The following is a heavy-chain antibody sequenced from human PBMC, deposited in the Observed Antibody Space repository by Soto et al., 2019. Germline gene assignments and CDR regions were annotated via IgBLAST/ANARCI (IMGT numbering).Heavy chain of an antibody. CDR1: GGSFSGYY. V-gene: IGHV4-34*01. CDR2: INHSGST. CDR3: ARVEGVTPVPYYYGMDV. Sequence: SETLSLTCAVYGGSFSGYYWSWIRQPPGKGLEWIGEINHSGSTNYNPSLKSRVTISVDTSKNQFSLKLSSVTAADTAVYYCARVEGVTPVPYYYGMDVWGQGTTVS. D-gene: IGHD3-10*01. J-gene: IGHJ6*02.